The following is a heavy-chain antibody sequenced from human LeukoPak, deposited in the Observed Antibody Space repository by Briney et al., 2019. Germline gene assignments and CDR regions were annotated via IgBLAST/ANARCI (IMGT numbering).Heavy chain of an antibody. Sequence: GGSLRLSCAASGFTFSYYWMSWVRQAPGKGPEWVANIKQDGSEEYYVDSVKGRFTISRDNAKNSLYLEMNSLRDEDSAVYYCARNRGNENKVTTWVYWGQGTLVTVSS. V-gene: IGHV3-7*01. CDR1: GFTFSYYW. CDR2: IKQDGSEE. CDR3: ARNRGNENKVTTWVY. J-gene: IGHJ4*02. D-gene: IGHD5-12*01.